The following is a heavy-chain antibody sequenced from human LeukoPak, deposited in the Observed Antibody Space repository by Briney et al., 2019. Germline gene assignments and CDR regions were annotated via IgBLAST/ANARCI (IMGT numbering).Heavy chain of an antibody. D-gene: IGHD2-2*01. V-gene: IGHV1-69*01. CDR2: IIPIFGTA. CDR1: GGTFSSYA. J-gene: IGHJ6*02. Sequence: GSSVKVSCKASGGTFSSYAISWVRQAPGQGLEWMGGIIPIFGTANYAQKFQGRVTITADESTSTAYMELSSLRSEDTAVYYCASLLTQDIVVVPAADRYYYYGTDVWGQGTTVTVSS. CDR3: ASLLTQDIVVVPAADRYYYYGTDV.